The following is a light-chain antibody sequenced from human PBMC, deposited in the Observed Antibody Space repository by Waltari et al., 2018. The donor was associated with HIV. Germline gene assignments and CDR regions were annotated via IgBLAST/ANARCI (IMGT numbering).Light chain of an antibody. CDR1: QSVTTY. CDR3: QQYAGSPLT. V-gene: IGKV3-20*01. J-gene: IGKJ4*01. Sequence: EIVLTQSPGTLSLSPGERATLSYRASQSVTTYLAWYQQKPGQAPRLLIYGASSRATGIPDRFSGSGSGTDFTLTISRLEPEDFAMFYCQQYAGSPLTFGGGTKVEIK. CDR2: GAS.